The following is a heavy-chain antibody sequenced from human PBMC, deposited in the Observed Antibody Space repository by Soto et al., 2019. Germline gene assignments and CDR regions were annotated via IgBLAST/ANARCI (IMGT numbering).Heavy chain of an antibody. CDR2: IDSSGEK. V-gene: IGHV2-26*01. Sequence: QVTLKESGPVLVKPTETLTLRCTVSGLSITDSEMGVSWISQPPGKALEWLAHIDSSGEKSYRTFLKSRPTISKDTSKSQIVLIMTNMDPADTATYYCARRHLAVAVSPWFDPWGQGILVTVSS. CDR3: ARRHLAVAVSPWFDP. J-gene: IGHJ5*02. D-gene: IGHD3-16*01. CDR1: GLSITDSEMG.